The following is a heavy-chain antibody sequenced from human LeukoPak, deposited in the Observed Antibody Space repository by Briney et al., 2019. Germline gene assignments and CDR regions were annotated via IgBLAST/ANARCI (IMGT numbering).Heavy chain of an antibody. Sequence: ASVKVSCKASGYTFTGYYTHWVRQAPGQGLEWMGWINPNSGGTNYAQKFQGRVTMTRDTSIRTAYTELSRLRSDDTAMYYCARYYIEGRCFDYWGQGTLVTVSS. CDR3: ARYYIEGRCFDY. CDR2: INPNSGGT. D-gene: IGHD3-10*01. J-gene: IGHJ4*02. V-gene: IGHV1-2*02. CDR1: GYTFTGYY.